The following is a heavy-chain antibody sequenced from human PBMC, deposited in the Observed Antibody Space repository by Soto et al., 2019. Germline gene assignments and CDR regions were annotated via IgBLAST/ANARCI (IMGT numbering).Heavy chain of an antibody. V-gene: IGHV3-23*01. CDR3: AKEWSYSSGWSHVDY. CDR2: ISGSGGST. Sequence: EVQLLESGGGLVQPGGSLRLSCAASGFTFSSYAMSWVRQAPGKGLEWVSAISGSGGSTYYADSVKSRFTISRDNSKNTLYLQMNSLRAEDTAVYYFAKEWSYSSGWSHVDYWGQGTLVTVSS. J-gene: IGHJ4*02. CDR1: GFTFSSYA. D-gene: IGHD6-19*01.